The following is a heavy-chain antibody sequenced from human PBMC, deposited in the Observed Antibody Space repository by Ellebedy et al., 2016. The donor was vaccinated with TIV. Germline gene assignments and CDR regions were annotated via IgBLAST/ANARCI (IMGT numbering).Heavy chain of an antibody. J-gene: IGHJ4*02. Sequence: SETLSLXCSVSGFSISGGYYWSWIRQSPGRGLEWIGYIFHTGIIKYNPSLKNRVTISIDASKNHFSLNLTSTTAADTAVYYCASLRDWGQGTLVTVSS. CDR1: GFSISGGYY. V-gene: IGHV4-61*03. CDR2: IFHTGII. CDR3: ASLRD.